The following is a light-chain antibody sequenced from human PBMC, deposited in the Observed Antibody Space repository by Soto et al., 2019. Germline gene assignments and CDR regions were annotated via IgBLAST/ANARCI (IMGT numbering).Light chain of an antibody. V-gene: IGKV3-15*01. CDR3: FQYKNWPYI. Sequence: EIVMTQSPATTSVSPGERATLSCRASQSVSSKLAWYQQNPGQAPRLLFCGASTRATGIPGRFSASGSGTEFPLTITSRQSEDFAVYYCFQYKNWPYIFGQGTKLESK. J-gene: IGKJ2*01. CDR2: GAS. CDR1: QSVSSK.